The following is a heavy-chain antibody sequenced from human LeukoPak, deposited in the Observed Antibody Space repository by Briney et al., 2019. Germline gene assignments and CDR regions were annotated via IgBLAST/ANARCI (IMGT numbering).Heavy chain of an antibody. V-gene: IGHV1-46*01. J-gene: IGHJ4*02. D-gene: IGHD3-22*01. Sequence: ASVKVSCKASGYTFTSYYMHWVRQAPGQGLEWMGIVNPSGGSTSYAQKFQGRVNMTRDTSTSTVYMELSRLRSEEPAVYYCATEIARKEINYYDSSGSDLPVDYWGQGTLVTVSS. CDR3: ATEIARKEINYYDSSGSDLPVDY. CDR1: GYTFTSYY. CDR2: VNPSGGST.